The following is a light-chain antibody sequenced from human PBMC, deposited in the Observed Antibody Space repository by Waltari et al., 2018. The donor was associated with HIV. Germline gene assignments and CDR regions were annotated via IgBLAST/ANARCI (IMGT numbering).Light chain of an antibody. J-gene: IGLJ2*01. V-gene: IGLV2-14*01. Sequence: QSALTQPASVSGSPGQSITISCTGTSSDVGGYNYVSWYHQHPGTAPKLMIYDVSNRPSGVSNLFSGSKSGNTASLTISGLQAEDEADYYCSSYTSSSTLVFGGGTKLTVL. CDR3: SSYTSSSTLV. CDR1: SSDVGGYNY. CDR2: DVS.